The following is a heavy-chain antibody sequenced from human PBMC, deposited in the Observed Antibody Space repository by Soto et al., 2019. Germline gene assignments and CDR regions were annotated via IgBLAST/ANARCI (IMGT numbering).Heavy chain of an antibody. CDR1: GFTFSSYA. D-gene: IGHD6-6*01. CDR2: ISGSGGST. V-gene: IGHV3-23*01. Sequence: GGSLRLSCAASGFTFSSYAMSWVRQAPGKGLEWVSAISGSGGSTYYADSVKGRVTISRDKSKNTLYLQMNSLRAEDTAVYYCAKLTEYSSSLGFDYWGQVSLVTVSS. J-gene: IGHJ4*02. CDR3: AKLTEYSSSLGFDY.